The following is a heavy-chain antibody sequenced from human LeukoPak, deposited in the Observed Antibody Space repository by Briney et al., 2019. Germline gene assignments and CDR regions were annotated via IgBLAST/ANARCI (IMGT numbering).Heavy chain of an antibody. Sequence: SETLSLTCAVYGGSFSGYYWSWIRQPPGKGLEWIGEINHSGSTNYNPSLKSRVTISVDTSKNQFSLKLSSVTAADTAVYYCARVKRGTLGYYYGSGSYYKGPLFDYWGQGTLVTVSS. J-gene: IGHJ4*02. V-gene: IGHV4-34*01. CDR2: INHSGST. CDR3: ARVKRGTLGYYYGSGSYYKGPLFDY. D-gene: IGHD3-10*01. CDR1: GGSFSGYY.